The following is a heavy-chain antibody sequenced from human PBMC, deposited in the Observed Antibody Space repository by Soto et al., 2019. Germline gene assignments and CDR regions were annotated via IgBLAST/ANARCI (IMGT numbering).Heavy chain of an antibody. CDR1: GFTFSTYA. J-gene: IGHJ4*02. CDR3: AKDLFPTSGQRFFFES. Sequence: GGSLRLSCAASGFTFSTYAMTWVRQAPGRGLEWVSTILHDETPFYTDSVKGRFTISRDNVRGTLYLQMNGLRVEDAALYYCAKDLFPTSGQRFFFESWGQGSLVTVSS. V-gene: IGHV3-23*01. D-gene: IGHD2-21*01. CDR2: ILHDETP.